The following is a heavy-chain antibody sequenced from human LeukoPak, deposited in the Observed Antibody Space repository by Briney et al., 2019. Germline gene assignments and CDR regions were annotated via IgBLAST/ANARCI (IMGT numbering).Heavy chain of an antibody. V-gene: IGHV4-31*03. CDR2: IYYSGST. J-gene: IGHJ4*02. D-gene: IGHD2-2*01. Sequence: PSQTLSLTCTVSGGSISSGGYYWSWIRQHPGKGLEWIGYIYYSGSTYYNPSLKSRVTISVDTSKNQFSLKLSSVTAAATAVYYCARYCSSTSCYVDYWGQGTLVTVSS. CDR1: GGSISSGGYY. CDR3: ARYCSSTSCYVDY.